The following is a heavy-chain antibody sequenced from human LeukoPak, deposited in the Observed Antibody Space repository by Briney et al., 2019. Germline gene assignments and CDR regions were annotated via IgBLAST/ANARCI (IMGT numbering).Heavy chain of an antibody. Sequence: PSETLSLTCAVYGGSFSGYYRSWIRQPPGKGLEWIGEINHSGSTNYNPSLKSRVTISVDTSKNQSSLKLSSVTAADTAVYYCARLPWYSSGWDDAFDIWGQGTMVTVSS. CDR3: ARLPWYSSGWDDAFDI. V-gene: IGHV4-34*01. D-gene: IGHD6-19*01. CDR1: GGSFSGYY. CDR2: INHSGST. J-gene: IGHJ3*02.